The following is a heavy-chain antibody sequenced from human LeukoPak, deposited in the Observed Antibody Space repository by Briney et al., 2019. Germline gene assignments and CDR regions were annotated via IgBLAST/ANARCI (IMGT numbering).Heavy chain of an antibody. CDR1: GFTFSSYS. V-gene: IGHV3-21*01. CDR2: ISSSSSYI. Sequence: PGGSLRLSCAASGFTFSSYSMNWVRQAPGKGLEWVPSISSSSSYIYYADSVKGRFTISRDNAKNSLYLQMNSLRAEDTAVYYCARGYCSGGSCYPGYWGQGTLVTVSS. D-gene: IGHD2-15*01. J-gene: IGHJ4*02. CDR3: ARGYCSGGSCYPGY.